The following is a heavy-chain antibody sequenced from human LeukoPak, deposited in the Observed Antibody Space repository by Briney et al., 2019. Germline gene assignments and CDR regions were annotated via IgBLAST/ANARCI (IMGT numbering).Heavy chain of an antibody. J-gene: IGHJ5*02. CDR3: ARAGDCSSTSCYSWFDP. V-gene: IGHV4-4*07. CDR2: IYTSGST. Sequence: SETLSHTCTVSGGSISSYYWSWIRQPAGKGLEWIGRIYTSGSTNYNPSLKSRVTMSVDTSKNQFSLKLSSVTAADTAVYYCARAGDCSSTSCYSWFDPWGQGTLVTVSS. CDR1: GGSISSYY. D-gene: IGHD2-2*01.